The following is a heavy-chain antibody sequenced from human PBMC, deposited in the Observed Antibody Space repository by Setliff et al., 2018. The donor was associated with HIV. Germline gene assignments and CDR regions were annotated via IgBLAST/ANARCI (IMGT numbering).Heavy chain of an antibody. CDR3: ARVGYCSSTSCYDY. CDR2: IKQDGSDL. CDR1: GLPFYNYW. J-gene: IGHJ4*02. Sequence: GGSLRLSCVASGLPFYNYWMTWLRRAPGRGLEWVANIKQDGSDLYYADSVKGRFTVSRDNAKNSLYLQMNSLRAEDTAVYYCARVGYCSSTSCYDYWGQGTLVTVSS. D-gene: IGHD2-2*01. V-gene: IGHV3-7*01.